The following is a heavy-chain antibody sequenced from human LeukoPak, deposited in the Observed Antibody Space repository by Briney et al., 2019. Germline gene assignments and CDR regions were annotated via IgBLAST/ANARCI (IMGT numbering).Heavy chain of an antibody. V-gene: IGHV1-2*02. D-gene: IGHD2-15*01. CDR3: ARGLSGPYYYYYMEV. CDR1: GFTFTVYN. J-gene: IGHJ6*03. Sequence: GASVKVSCKASGFTFTVYNIHWVRQAPGQGLEWMGWINPNNGGTNYAQKFQGRVTMTRDTSISTAYMELSRLRSDDTAVYYCARGLSGPYYYYYMEVWGKGTTVTVSS. CDR2: INPNNGGT.